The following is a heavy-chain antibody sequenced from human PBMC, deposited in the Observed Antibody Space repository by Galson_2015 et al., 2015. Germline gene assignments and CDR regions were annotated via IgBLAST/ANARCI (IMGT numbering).Heavy chain of an antibody. D-gene: IGHD3-3*01. CDR2: IIPILGIA. J-gene: IGHJ3*02. CDR1: GGTFSSYT. V-gene: IGHV1-69*02. Sequence: SVKVSCKASGGTFSSYTISWVRQAPGQGLEWMGRIIPILGIANYAQKFQGRVTITADKSTSTAYMELSSLRSEDTAVYYCARGITIFGVVFPQENAFDIWGQGTMVTVSS. CDR3: ARGITIFGVVFPQENAFDI.